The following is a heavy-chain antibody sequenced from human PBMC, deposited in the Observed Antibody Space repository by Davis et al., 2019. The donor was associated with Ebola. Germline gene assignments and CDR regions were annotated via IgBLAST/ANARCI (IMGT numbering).Heavy chain of an antibody. Sequence: AASVKVSCKGSGYSFSDYYIHWVQGAPGKGLEWVGLVDPKAGKTVYAEKFQDRVTITADRSTDTVYMDLSSLRFEDAAVYYCTTLDILTAYVPYAMDVWGQGTTVTVS. J-gene: IGHJ6*02. D-gene: IGHD3-9*01. V-gene: IGHV1-69-2*01. CDR1: GYSFSDYY. CDR3: TTLDILTAYVPYAMDV. CDR2: VDPKAGKT.